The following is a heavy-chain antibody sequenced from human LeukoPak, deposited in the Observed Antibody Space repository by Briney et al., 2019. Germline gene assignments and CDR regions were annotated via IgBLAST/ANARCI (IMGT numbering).Heavy chain of an antibody. CDR2: IRGSGGST. CDR3: AKGTIMARYYGMDV. J-gene: IGHJ6*02. CDR1: GFTFSSYA. D-gene: IGHD3-16*01. V-gene: IGHV3-23*01. Sequence: PGGSLRLSCAASGFTFSSYAMSWVRQAPGKGLEWASGIRGSGGSTDYADSVKGRFTISRDNSKNTLYLQMNSLRAEDTAVYYCAKGTIMARYYGMDVWGQGTTVTVSS.